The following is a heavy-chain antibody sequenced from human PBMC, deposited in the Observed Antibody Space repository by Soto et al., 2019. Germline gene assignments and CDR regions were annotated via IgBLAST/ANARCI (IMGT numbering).Heavy chain of an antibody. CDR2: IRSKAYGGTT. CDR3: TRIVLVPAAIIRRIRHEKSPTNAFDI. Sequence: GGSLRLSCTASGFTFGDYAMSWFRQAPGKGLEWVGFIRSKAYGGTTEYAASVKGRFTISRDDSKSIAYLQMNSLKTEDTAVYYCTRIVLVPAAIIRRIRHEKSPTNAFDIWGQGTMVTVSS. D-gene: IGHD2-2*01. CDR1: GFTFGDYA. J-gene: IGHJ3*02. V-gene: IGHV3-49*03.